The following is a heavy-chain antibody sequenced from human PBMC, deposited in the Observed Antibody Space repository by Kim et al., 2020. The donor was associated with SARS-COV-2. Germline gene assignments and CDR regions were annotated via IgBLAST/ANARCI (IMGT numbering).Heavy chain of an antibody. CDR3: AKWTRSRDSPY. Sequence: GGSLRLSCAASGFTFSNYWMSWVRQAPGKRLEWVASIKQDGSDKYYVDSVKGRFAISRDYPNNSLYLQLNSLRAEDTAVYYCAKWTRSRDSPYWGQGTLVTVSS. V-gene: IGHV3-7*03. J-gene: IGHJ4*02. CDR2: IKQDGSDK. D-gene: IGHD2-21*02. CDR1: GFTFSNYW.